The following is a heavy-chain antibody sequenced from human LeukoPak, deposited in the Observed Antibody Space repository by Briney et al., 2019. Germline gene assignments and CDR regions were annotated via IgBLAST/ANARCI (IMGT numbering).Heavy chain of an antibody. CDR1: GFTFSSYA. CDR2: ISGSGGST. CDR3: AKESGYYGSGSYYSAGFFDY. D-gene: IGHD3-10*01. V-gene: IGHV3-23*01. J-gene: IGHJ4*02. Sequence: GGSLRLSCAASGFTFSSYAMSWVRQVPGKGLEWVSAISGSGGSTYYADSVKGRFTISRDNSKNTLYLQMNSLRAEDTAVYYCAKESGYYGSGSYYSAGFFDYWGQGTLVTVSS.